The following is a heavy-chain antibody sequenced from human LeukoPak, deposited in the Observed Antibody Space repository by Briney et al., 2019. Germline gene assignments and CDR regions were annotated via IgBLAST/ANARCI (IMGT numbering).Heavy chain of an antibody. J-gene: IGHJ4*02. CDR2: INLSGST. D-gene: IGHD3-10*01. V-gene: IGHV4-34*01. Sequence: SESLSLTCAVYGGSFSDYYWSWIRQPPGKGLEWIGEINLSGSTIYNPYLKSRVTITVETSKNQFCLKLSSVTTADTSVFYSAGGKMTYYYGSGHRHSHWGQGTLVTVSS. CDR1: GGSFSDYY. CDR3: AGGKMTYYYGSGHRHSH.